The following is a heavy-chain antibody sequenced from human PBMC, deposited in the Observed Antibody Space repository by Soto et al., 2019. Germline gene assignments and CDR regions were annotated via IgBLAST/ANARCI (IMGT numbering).Heavy chain of an antibody. Sequence: PGGSLRLSCAASGFTFSSYSMNWVRQAPGKGLEWVSSISSSSSYIYYADSVKGRFTISRDNAKNSLYLRMNSLRAEDTAVYYCARGKLLWFGESLHGPFDYWGQGTLVTVSS. V-gene: IGHV3-21*01. CDR1: GFTFSSYS. CDR3: ARGKLLWFGESLHGPFDY. J-gene: IGHJ4*02. CDR2: ISSSSSYI. D-gene: IGHD3-10*01.